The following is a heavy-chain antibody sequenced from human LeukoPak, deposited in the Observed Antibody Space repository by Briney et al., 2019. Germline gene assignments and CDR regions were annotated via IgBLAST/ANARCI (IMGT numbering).Heavy chain of an antibody. Sequence: PSETLSLTCTVSGGSISSYYWSWIRQPPGKGLEWIGYIYYGGSTNYNPSLKSRVTISVDTSKNQFSLKLSSVTAADTAVYYCARGGGGSPYYFDYWGQGTLVTVSS. CDR1: GGSISSYY. D-gene: IGHD2-15*01. CDR2: IYYGGST. V-gene: IGHV4-59*01. CDR3: ARGGGGSPYYFDY. J-gene: IGHJ4*02.